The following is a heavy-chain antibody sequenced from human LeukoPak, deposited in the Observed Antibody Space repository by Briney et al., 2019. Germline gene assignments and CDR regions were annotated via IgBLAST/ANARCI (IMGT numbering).Heavy chain of an antibody. V-gene: IGHV3-33*01. J-gene: IGHJ5*02. CDR1: GFTFSGYG. D-gene: IGHD4-17*01. Sequence: GRSLRLSCAASGFTFSGYGMHWVRQAPGKGLEWVAVIWYDGSNKYYADSVKGRFTISRDNSKNTLYLQMNSLRAEDTAVYYCARLYGTYPGWFDPWGQGTLVTVSS. CDR2: IWYDGSNK. CDR3: ARLYGTYPGWFDP.